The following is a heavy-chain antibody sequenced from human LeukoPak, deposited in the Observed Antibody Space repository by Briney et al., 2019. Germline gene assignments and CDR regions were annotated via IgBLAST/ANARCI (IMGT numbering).Heavy chain of an antibody. CDR2: IRSKANSYAT. Sequence: PGGSLRLSCAASGFTFSGSAMHWVRQASGKGLEWVGRIRSKANSYATAYAASVKGRFTISRDDSKNTAYLQMNSLRAEDTAVYYCARAYDFWSGPGGYWGQGTLVTVSS. D-gene: IGHD3-3*01. CDR1: GFTFSGSA. CDR3: ARAYDFWSGPGGY. J-gene: IGHJ4*02. V-gene: IGHV3-73*01.